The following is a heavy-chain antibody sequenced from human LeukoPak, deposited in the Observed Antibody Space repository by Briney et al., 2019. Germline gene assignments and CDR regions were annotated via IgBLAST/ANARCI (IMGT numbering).Heavy chain of an antibody. V-gene: IGHV4-34*01. CDR2: INHSGST. CDR3: ARVEHYDFWSGYFDY. Sequence: PSETLSLTCAVYGGSFGGYYWSWIRQPPGKGLEWIGEINHSGSTNYNPSLKSRVTISVDTSKNQFSLKLSSVTAADTAVYYCARVEHYDFWSGYFDYWGQGTLVTVSS. D-gene: IGHD3-3*01. CDR1: GGSFGGYY. J-gene: IGHJ4*02.